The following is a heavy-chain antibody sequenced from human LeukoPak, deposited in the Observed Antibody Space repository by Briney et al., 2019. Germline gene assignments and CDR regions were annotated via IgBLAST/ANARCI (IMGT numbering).Heavy chain of an antibody. Sequence: GGSLRLSCAASGFTFSSHWMHWVRQAPGKGLVWVSRINSDGSSTSYAGSVKGRFTFSRDNAKNTLYLQINSLRAEDTAVYYCARDDRSGYFDYWGQGALVTVSS. J-gene: IGHJ4*02. CDR1: GFTFSSHW. CDR3: ARDDRSGYFDY. CDR2: INSDGSST. V-gene: IGHV3-74*01. D-gene: IGHD3-3*01.